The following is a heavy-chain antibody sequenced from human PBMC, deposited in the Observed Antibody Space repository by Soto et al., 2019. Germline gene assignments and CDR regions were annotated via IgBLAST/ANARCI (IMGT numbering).Heavy chain of an antibody. CDR3: AREDSSGWQYYFDY. J-gene: IGHJ4*02. Sequence: VGSLRLSCAASGFTFSSYSMNWVRQAPGKGLEWVSYISSSSSTIYYADSVKGRFTISRDNAKNSLYLQMNSLRDEDTAVYYCAREDSSGWQYYFDYWGQGTLVTVSS. D-gene: IGHD6-19*01. CDR1: GFTFSSYS. CDR2: ISSSSSTI. V-gene: IGHV3-48*02.